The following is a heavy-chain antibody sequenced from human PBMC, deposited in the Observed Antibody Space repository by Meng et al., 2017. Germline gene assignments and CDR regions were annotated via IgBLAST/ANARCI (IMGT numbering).Heavy chain of an antibody. CDR1: GYTFTRYY. CDR2: INPNSGGT. V-gene: IGHV1-2*06. Sequence: HVPLVQFGAEVKKPGASVKVSCKVSGYTFTRYYMHWVRQAPGQGLEWMGRINPNSGGTNYAQKFQGRVTMTRDTSISTAYMELSRLRSDDTAVYYCARVNYDSSGYYPFDYWGQGTLVTVSS. J-gene: IGHJ4*02. CDR3: ARVNYDSSGYYPFDY. D-gene: IGHD3-22*01.